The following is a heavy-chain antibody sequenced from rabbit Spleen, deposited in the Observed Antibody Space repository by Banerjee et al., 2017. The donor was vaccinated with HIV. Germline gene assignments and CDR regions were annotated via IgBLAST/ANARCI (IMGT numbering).Heavy chain of an antibody. CDR2: IYVGSGGGT. Sequence: QSLEESGGDLVKPGASLTLTCTASGFSFSASYYMCWVRQAPGKGLEWIACIYVGSGGGTKYPSWAKGRFTISKTSSTTVTLQMASLTVADTATYFCARAGEGGDGYLNLWGQGTLVTVS. CDR3: ARAGEGGDGYLNL. CDR1: GFSFSASYY. J-gene: IGHJ4*01. V-gene: IGHV1S40*01. D-gene: IGHD5-1*01.